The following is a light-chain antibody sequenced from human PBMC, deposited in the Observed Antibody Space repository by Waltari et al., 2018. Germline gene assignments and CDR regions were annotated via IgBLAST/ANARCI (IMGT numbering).Light chain of an antibody. J-gene: IGKJ2*01. CDR1: QSVSNN. V-gene: IGKV3-15*01. CDR2: GAS. CDR3: QHYNDWPPMYT. Sequence: EIVMTQSPGTLSVSPGERATLSCRASQSVSNNLAWYQQRPGQAPRLLIYGASTRATGIPARFSGSGSGTEFTLTISSLQSEDFAVYYCQHYNDWPPMYTFGQGTKLEIK.